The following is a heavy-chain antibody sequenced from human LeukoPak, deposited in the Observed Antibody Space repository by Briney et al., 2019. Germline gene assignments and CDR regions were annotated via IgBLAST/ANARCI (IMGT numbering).Heavy chain of an antibody. D-gene: IGHD7-27*01. CDR3: ARGPTISETGYFDY. Sequence: PSETLSLTCAVYGGSFSTYYWSWIHQSPGKGLEWIAEINHRGDTNYNPSVKSRVTISVDTSKNQFSLKVRSLTAADTAVYYCARGPTISETGYFDYRGQGTLVTVSS. CDR1: GGSFSTYY. J-gene: IGHJ4*02. CDR2: INHRGDT. V-gene: IGHV4-34*01.